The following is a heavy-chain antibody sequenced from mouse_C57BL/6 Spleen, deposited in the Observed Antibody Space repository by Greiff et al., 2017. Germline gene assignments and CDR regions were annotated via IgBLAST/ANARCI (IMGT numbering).Heavy chain of an antibody. CDR3: ARSYDYDGFAY. CDR1: GYTFTSYW. J-gene: IGHJ3*01. Sequence: VQLQQSGAELVMPGASVKLSCKASGYTFTSYWMHWVKQRPGQGLEWIGEIDPSDSYTNYNQKFKGKSTLTVDKSSSTAYMQLSSLTSEDSAVYYCARSYDYDGFAYWGQGTLVTVSA. CDR2: IDPSDSYT. D-gene: IGHD2-4*01. V-gene: IGHV1-69*01.